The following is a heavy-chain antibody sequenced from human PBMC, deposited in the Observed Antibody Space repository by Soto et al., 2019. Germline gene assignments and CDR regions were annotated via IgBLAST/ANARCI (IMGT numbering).Heavy chain of an antibody. J-gene: IGHJ4*02. Sequence: QVQLQQWGAGLLKPSETLSLTCAVSGGSSSGYHWSWIRQPPGKGLEWIGEINHSGSTNYNASLKRRVTISVDTSKNQFSLKLSSVTAADTAVYYCARVLWGSSWYSSGFDYWGQGTLVTVSS. CDR1: GGSSSGYH. CDR2: INHSGST. CDR3: ARVLWGSSWYSSGFDY. D-gene: IGHD6-13*01. V-gene: IGHV4-34*01.